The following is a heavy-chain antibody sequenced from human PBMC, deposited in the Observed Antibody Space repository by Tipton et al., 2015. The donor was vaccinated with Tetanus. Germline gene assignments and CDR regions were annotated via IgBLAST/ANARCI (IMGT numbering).Heavy chain of an antibody. Sequence: TLSLTCTVSGGSISTYYWSWIRQPPEKGLEWIGYIHHSWSTNYNPSLNSRITISTDTSKNQFFLTVRSVTAADTAVYYCARQIGDTYGSALDHWGQGTLVTVSS. D-gene: IGHD5-18*01. V-gene: IGHV4-59*08. CDR1: GGSISTYY. CDR2: IHHSWST. J-gene: IGHJ5*02. CDR3: ARQIGDTYGSALDH.